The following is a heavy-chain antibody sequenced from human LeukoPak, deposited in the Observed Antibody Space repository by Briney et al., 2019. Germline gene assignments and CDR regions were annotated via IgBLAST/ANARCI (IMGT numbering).Heavy chain of an antibody. Sequence: ASVKVSCKASGYTFTRYDINWVRQATGQGLEWMGWMNPNSGNTGYAQKFQGRVTITRNTSISTAYMELSSLRSEDTAVYYCARAYADEVNTFDYWGQGTLVTVSS. CDR2: MNPNSGNT. V-gene: IGHV1-8*03. J-gene: IGHJ4*02. CDR1: GYTFTRYD. CDR3: ARAYADEVNTFDY. D-gene: IGHD2/OR15-2a*01.